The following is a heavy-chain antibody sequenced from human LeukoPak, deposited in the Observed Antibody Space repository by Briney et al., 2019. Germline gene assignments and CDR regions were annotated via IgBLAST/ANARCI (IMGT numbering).Heavy chain of an antibody. J-gene: IGHJ4*02. V-gene: IGHV3-64*01. CDR1: GFTFSSYA. D-gene: IGHD6-19*01. CDR2: ISSNRGST. CDR3: ARGYSSGWYFFDY. Sequence: GGSLRLSCAASGFTFSSYAMHWVRQAPGKGLEYVSAISSNRGSTYYANSVKGRFTISRDNSKNTLYLQMGSLRAEDMAVYYCARGYSSGWYFFDYWGQGTLVTVSS.